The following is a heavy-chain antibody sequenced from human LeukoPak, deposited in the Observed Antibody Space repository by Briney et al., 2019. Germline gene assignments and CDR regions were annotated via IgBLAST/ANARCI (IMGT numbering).Heavy chain of an antibody. V-gene: IGHV3-7*01. CDR2: IKQDASEE. D-gene: IGHD1-26*01. J-gene: IGHJ4*02. Sequence: GGSLRLSCAASGFIFNNYGLIWVRQAPGKGLEWVANIKQDASEEYYVDSVKGRFTISRDNAKNSLYLQMNSLRAEDTAVYYCVRDRGRASVDYWGQGTLVTVSS. CDR3: VRDRGRASVDY. CDR1: GFIFNNYG.